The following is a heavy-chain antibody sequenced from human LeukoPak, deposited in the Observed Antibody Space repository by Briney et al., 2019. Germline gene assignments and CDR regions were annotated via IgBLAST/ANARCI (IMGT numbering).Heavy chain of an antibody. CDR1: GGSFSGYY. CDR2: INHSGST. J-gene: IGHJ2*01. CDR3: ASLESSGNWYFDL. V-gene: IGHV4-34*01. Sequence: SETLSLTCAVYGGSFSGYYWSWIRQPPGKGLEWLGEINHSGSTNYNPSLKSRVTISVDTSKNQFSLKLSSVTAADTAVYYCASLESSGNWYFDLWGRGTLVTVSS.